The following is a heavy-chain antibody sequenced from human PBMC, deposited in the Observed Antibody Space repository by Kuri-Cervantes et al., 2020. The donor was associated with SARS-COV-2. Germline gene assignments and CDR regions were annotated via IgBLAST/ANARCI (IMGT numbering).Heavy chain of an antibody. J-gene: IGHJ6*03. CDR1: GGSISSYY. Sequence: GSLRLSCTVSGGSISSYYWSWIRQPPGKGLEWIGYIYYSGSTNYNPSLKSRVTISVDTSKNQFSLKLSSVTAADTAVYYRARLVYYDFWSGYSTYYYYYMDVWGKGTTVTVSS. D-gene: IGHD3-3*01. V-gene: IGHV4-59*01. CDR2: IYYSGST. CDR3: ARLVYYDFWSGYSTYYYYYMDV.